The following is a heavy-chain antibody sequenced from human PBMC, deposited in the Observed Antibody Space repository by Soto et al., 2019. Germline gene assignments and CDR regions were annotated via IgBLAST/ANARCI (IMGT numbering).Heavy chain of an antibody. CDR3: ARAAYYDSSGSYPGYFDY. CDR1: GFTFSRYL. J-gene: IGHJ4*02. Sequence: GGSLRLSCASSGFTFSRYLIHWVRQAPGKGLVWVSRIDRDGSRTTYADSVRGRFTISRDNAKNTLFLQMNSLTAEDTAVYYCARAAYYDSSGSYPGYFDYWGQGTLVTVPQ. CDR2: IDRDGSRT. V-gene: IGHV3-74*01. D-gene: IGHD3-22*01.